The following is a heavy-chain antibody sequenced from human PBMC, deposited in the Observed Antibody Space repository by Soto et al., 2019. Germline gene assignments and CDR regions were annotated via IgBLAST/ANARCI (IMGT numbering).Heavy chain of an antibody. J-gene: IGHJ4*02. D-gene: IGHD3-22*01. Sequence: LSLTCTVSGGSISSGGYYWSWIRQHPGKGLEWIGYIYYTGSAYYNPSLKSRLTISVDTSNNQFSLKLSSVTAEDTAVYYCAREAYYYDSSGYFSKYFDSWGQGTLVTV. CDR1: GGSISSGGYY. V-gene: IGHV4-31*03. CDR2: IYYTGSA. CDR3: AREAYYYDSSGYFSKYFDS.